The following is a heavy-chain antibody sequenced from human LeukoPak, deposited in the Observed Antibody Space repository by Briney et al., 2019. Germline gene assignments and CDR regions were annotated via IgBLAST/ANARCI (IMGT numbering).Heavy chain of an antibody. CDR1: GFTVSSNY. J-gene: IGHJ4*02. V-gene: IGHV3-53*01. Sequence: GGSLRLSCAASGFTVSSNYMSWVRQAPGKGLEWVSVIYSGGSAYYADSVKGRFTISRDNSKNTLYLQMNSLRAEDTAVYYCVRDDDRPDNGLDYWGQGTLVTVSS. CDR2: IYSGGSA. D-gene: IGHD3-22*01. CDR3: VRDDDRPDNGLDY.